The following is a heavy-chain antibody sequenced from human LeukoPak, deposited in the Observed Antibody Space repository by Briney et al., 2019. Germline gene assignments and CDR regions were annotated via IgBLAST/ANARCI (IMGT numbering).Heavy chain of an antibody. CDR3: AKLAYSDNWFDP. CDR2: IRYDGSNK. Sequence: GRSLRLSCAASGFTFSSYGMHWVRQAPGKGLEWVAFIRYDGSNKYYADSVRGRFTISRDNSKNTLYLQMNSLRIEDTAVYYCAKLAYSDNWFDPWGQGTLVTVSS. D-gene: IGHD2-21*01. J-gene: IGHJ5*02. V-gene: IGHV3-30*02. CDR1: GFTFSSYG.